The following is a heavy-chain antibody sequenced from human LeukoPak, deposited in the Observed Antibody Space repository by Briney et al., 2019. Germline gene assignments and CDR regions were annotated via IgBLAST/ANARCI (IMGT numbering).Heavy chain of an antibody. CDR1: GFTFGDYA. J-gene: IGHJ6*02. V-gene: IGHV3-49*04. CDR3: TRVDYGDYGKMDV. D-gene: IGHD4-17*01. Sequence: GGSLRLSCTASGFTFGDYAMSWVRQAPGKGLEWVGFIRSKAYGGTTEYAASVKGRFTISRDDSKSIAYLQMNSLKTEDTAVHYCTRVDYGDYGKMDVWGQGTTVTVSS. CDR2: IRSKAYGGTT.